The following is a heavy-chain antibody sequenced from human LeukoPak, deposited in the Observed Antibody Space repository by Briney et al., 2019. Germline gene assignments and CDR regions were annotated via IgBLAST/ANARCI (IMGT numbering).Heavy chain of an antibody. D-gene: IGHD3-3*01. J-gene: IGHJ5*02. CDR2: ISAGGGST. CDR3: AKAHSGYYIPRPTSWFDP. Sequence: GGSLRLSCAASGFTFNSFALNWVRQAPGKGLEWVSAISAGGGSTYYADSVKGRFTISRDNPKNTLYLQMNSLRAEDTAVYFCAKAHSGYYIPRPTSWFDPWGQGTLVTVSS. V-gene: IGHV3-23*01. CDR1: GFTFNSFA.